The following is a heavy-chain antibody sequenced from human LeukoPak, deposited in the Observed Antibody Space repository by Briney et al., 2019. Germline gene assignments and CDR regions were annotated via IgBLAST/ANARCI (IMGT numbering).Heavy chain of an antibody. Sequence: GGSLRLSCAASGFTFSDYYMSWIRQAPGKGLEWVSFISSTGSTIYYADSVKGRFTISRDSAKNSLYLQMDSLRVEDTAVYYCARDKPGIAAATFDHWGQGTLVSVSS. CDR2: ISSTGSTI. D-gene: IGHD6-13*01. J-gene: IGHJ4*02. V-gene: IGHV3-11*01. CDR1: GFTFSDYY. CDR3: ARDKPGIAAATFDH.